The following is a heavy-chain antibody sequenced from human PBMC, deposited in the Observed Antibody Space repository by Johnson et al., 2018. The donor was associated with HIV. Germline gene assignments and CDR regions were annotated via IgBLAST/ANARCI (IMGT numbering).Heavy chain of an antibody. CDR2: ISWNSGSI. D-gene: IGHD3-22*01. Sequence: VQLVESGGGSVQPGRSLRLSCAASGFTFDDYAMHWVRQAPGKGLEWVSGISWNSGSIGYADSVKGRFTISRDNAKNSLYLQMNSLRAEDTALYYCAKDSGYYYDSSGYAFDIWGQGTMVTVSS. CDR3: AKDSGYYYDSSGYAFDI. J-gene: IGHJ3*02. CDR1: GFTFDDYA. V-gene: IGHV3-9*01.